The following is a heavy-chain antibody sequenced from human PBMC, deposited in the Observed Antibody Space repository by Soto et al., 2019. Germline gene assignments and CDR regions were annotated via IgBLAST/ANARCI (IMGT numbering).Heavy chain of an antibody. CDR2: IYYSGST. CDR1: GGSISSGGYY. J-gene: IGHJ4*02. Sequence: SETLSFTCTVSGGSISSGGYYWSWIRQHPGKGLEWIGYIYYSGSTYYNPSLKSRVTISVDTSKNQFSLKLSSVTAADTAVYYCASSLAAAGHVFDYWGQGTLVTVSS. D-gene: IGHD6-13*01. CDR3: ASSLAAAGHVFDY. V-gene: IGHV4-31*03.